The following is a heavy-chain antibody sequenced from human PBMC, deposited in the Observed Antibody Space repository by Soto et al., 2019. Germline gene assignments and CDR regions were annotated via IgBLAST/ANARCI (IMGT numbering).Heavy chain of an antibody. J-gene: IGHJ4*02. D-gene: IGHD2-15*01. CDR1: GGSINNYY. Sequence: SETLSLTCTVSGGSINNYYWSWIRQPPGKALEWIGYIYSSGSTNYNPSLKSRVTILVDTSKNQFSLKLSSVTAADTAVYYCARYHPRYGGNCLDNWGQGTLVTVSS. V-gene: IGHV4-59*01. CDR3: ARYHPRYGGNCLDN. CDR2: IYSSGST.